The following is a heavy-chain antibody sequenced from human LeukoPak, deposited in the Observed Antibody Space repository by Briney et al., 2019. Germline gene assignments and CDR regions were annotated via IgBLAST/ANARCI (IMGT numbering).Heavy chain of an antibody. J-gene: IGHJ4*02. CDR2: IGTAGDT. D-gene: IGHD5-18*01. Sequence: GGSLRLSCAASGFTFSSYDMHWVRQATGKGLEWVSAIGTAGDTYYPGSVKGRFTISRENAKNSLYLRMNSLRAGDTAVYYCARAHRYSYGIFDYWGQGTLVTVSS. CDR3: ARAHRYSYGIFDY. CDR1: GFTFSSYD. V-gene: IGHV3-13*01.